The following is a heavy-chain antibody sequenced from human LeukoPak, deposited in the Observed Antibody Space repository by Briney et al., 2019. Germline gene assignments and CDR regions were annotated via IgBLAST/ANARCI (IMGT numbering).Heavy chain of an antibody. Sequence: GASLKISCKGSGYSFTSYWIGWVRQMPGKGLEWMGIIYPGDSDTRYSPSFQGQVTISADKSISTAYLQWSSLKASDTAMYYCARLQYSSGWYWGFDYWGQGTLVTVSS. V-gene: IGHV5-51*01. CDR3: ARLQYSSGWYWGFDY. J-gene: IGHJ4*02. D-gene: IGHD6-19*01. CDR1: GYSFTSYW. CDR2: IYPGDSDT.